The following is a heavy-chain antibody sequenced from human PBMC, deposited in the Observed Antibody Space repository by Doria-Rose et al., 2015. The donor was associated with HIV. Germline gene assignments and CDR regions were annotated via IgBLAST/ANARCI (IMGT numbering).Heavy chain of an antibody. J-gene: IGHJ1*01. CDR2: INHSGIT. CDR1: GGSLSDYY. V-gene: IGHV4-34*01. D-gene: IGHD6-19*01. CDR3: ARGGLDLQSSGWGRYFQH. Sequence: QVQLQQWGAGLLKPSEALSLTCAVYGGSLSDYYWNWIRQPPGKGLEWIGEINHSGITDYNPSLKSRVTISVDTSKTQFALKLSSVTAADTAVYYCARGGLDLQSSGWGRYFQHWGQGTLVTVSS.